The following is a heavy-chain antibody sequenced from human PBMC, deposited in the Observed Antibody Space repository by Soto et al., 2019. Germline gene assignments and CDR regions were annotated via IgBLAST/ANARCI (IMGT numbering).Heavy chain of an antibody. D-gene: IGHD6-6*01. CDR2: ISSSSSYI. Sequence: GGSLRLSCAASGFTFSSYSMDWVRQAPGKGLEWVSSISSSSSYIYYADSVKGRFTISRDNAKNSLYLQMNSLRAEDTAVYYCASQIPSLYYFDYWVQGTLVTVSS. CDR3: ASQIPSLYYFDY. CDR1: GFTFSSYS. V-gene: IGHV3-21*01. J-gene: IGHJ4*02.